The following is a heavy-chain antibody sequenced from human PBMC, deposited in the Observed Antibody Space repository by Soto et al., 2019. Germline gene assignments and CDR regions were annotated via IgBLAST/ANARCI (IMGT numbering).Heavy chain of an antibody. Sequence: PSETLSLTCTVSGGSVSSGSYYWSLIRQPPGKGLEWIGYIYYSGSTNYNPSLKSRVTISVDTSKNQFSLKLSSVTAADTAVYYCARGTITMVRGVIIGYYYYGMDVWGQGTTVTVSS. V-gene: IGHV4-61*01. D-gene: IGHD3-10*01. J-gene: IGHJ6*02. CDR3: ARGTITMVRGVIIGYYYYGMDV. CDR1: GGSVSSGSYY. CDR2: IYYSGST.